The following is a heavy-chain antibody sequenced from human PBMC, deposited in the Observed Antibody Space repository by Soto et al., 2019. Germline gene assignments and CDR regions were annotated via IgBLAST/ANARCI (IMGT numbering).Heavy chain of an antibody. CDR2: MNPSSGDT. CDR3: ERKFTISGGLDV. V-gene: IGHV1-46*01. CDR1: GYNFVTYF. D-gene: IGHD3-10*01. Sequence: QLVQSGAEVKQPGASVKVSCTASGYNFVTYFIHWVRQAPGQGLEGMGVMNPSSGDTTYAQKFEGRVTVTRATSTSTVYLAMSSLTSDDTAIYYCERKFTISGGLDVWGQGTTVTVSS. J-gene: IGHJ6*02.